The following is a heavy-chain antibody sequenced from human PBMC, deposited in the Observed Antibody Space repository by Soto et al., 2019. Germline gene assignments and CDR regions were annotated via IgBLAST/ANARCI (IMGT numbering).Heavy chain of an antibody. CDR1: GGSISSGGYY. CDR3: ARAHEVDIVVNGMDV. J-gene: IGHJ6*02. V-gene: IGHV4-31*03. Sequence: SETLSLTCTVSGGSISSGGYYWSWIRQHPGKGLEWIGYIYYSGSTYYNPSLKSRVTISVDTSKNQFSLKLSSVTAADTAVYYCARAHEVDIVVNGMDVWGQGTTVTVSS. CDR2: IYYSGST. D-gene: IGHD2-2*03.